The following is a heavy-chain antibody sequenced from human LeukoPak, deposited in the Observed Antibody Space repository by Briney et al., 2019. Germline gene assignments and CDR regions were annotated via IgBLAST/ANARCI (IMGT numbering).Heavy chain of an antibody. CDR2: IYYSGST. D-gene: IGHD2-2*01. V-gene: IGHV4-59*01. CDR1: SDSISPYY. J-gene: IGHJ3*02. Sequence: SETLSLTCTVSSDSISPYYWSWIRQPPGKGLEWIGYIYYSGSTNYNPSLKSRVTISVDTSKNQFSLKLSSVNAADTAVYYCARSQYQNAFDIWGQGTMVTVSS. CDR3: ARSQYQNAFDI.